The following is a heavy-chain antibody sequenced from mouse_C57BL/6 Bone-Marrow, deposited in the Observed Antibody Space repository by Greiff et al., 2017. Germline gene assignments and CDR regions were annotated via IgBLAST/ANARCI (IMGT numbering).Heavy chain of an antibody. CDR3: ARWAVWLRRNYAMDY. D-gene: IGHD2-2*01. Sequence: EVQLQQSGPELVKPGASVQISCKASGYTFTDYYMNWVKQSHGKSLEWIGDINPNNGGTSYNQKFKGKATLTVDKSSSTAYMELRSLTSEDYAVYYCARWAVWLRRNYAMDYWGQGTSVTVSS. J-gene: IGHJ4*01. V-gene: IGHV1-26*01. CDR2: INPNNGGT. CDR1: GYTFTDYY.